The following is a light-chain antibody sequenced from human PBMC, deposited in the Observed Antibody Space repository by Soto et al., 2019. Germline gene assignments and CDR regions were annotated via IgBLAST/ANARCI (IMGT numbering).Light chain of an antibody. J-gene: IGKJ1*01. CDR1: LSVSTN. CDR2: GAS. V-gene: IGKV3-15*01. Sequence: EIVMTPSPGTLSVSPGERATLSCRASLSVSTNLAWYQQKPGQAPRLLIYGASTRATGISARFSGSGSGTEFSLTISSLQSEDFAVYYCQQYNIWPRTFGQGTKVDIK. CDR3: QQYNIWPRT.